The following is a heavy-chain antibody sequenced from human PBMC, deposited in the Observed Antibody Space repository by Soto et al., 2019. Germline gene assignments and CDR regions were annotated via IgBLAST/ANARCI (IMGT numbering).Heavy chain of an antibody. Sequence: DVQLLESGGGLVQPGGSLRLSCAASGFTFSSYAMSWVRQAPGKGLEWVSSITYDDTSYYADSVKGRFTISRDNSENTLYLQMNSLRAEDTALYYCAKDDYYGSNYHGIYGMEVWGQGTTVTVSS. V-gene: IGHV3-23*01. CDR3: AKDDYYGSNYHGIYGMEV. D-gene: IGHD3-10*01. J-gene: IGHJ6*02. CDR2: ITYDDTS. CDR1: GFTFSSYA.